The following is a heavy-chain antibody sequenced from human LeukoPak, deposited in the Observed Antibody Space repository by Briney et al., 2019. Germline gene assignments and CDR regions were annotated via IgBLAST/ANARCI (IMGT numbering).Heavy chain of an antibody. CDR3: ARDFAREFTIDY. V-gene: IGHV3-48*01. J-gene: IGHJ4*02. D-gene: IGHD3-10*01. Sequence: GGSLRLSCAASGCTFSNYNMNWVRQPPGKGLQWVSYISSSSNIIYYADSVKGRFTISRDNAKNSLFLQMNSLRAEDTAGYYCARDFAREFTIDYWGQGTLVTVSS. CDR1: GCTFSNYN. CDR2: ISSSSNII.